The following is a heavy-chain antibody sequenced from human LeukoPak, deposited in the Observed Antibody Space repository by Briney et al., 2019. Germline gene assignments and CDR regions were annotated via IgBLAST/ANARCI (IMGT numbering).Heavy chain of an antibody. CDR2: IRGSGDIT. CDR3: AKLTYGSGTYGAFDY. CDR1: GFTFSSYA. Sequence: GGSLRLSCAASGFTFSSYAMNWVRQAPGKGLEWVSGIRGSGDITFYADSVKGRFTISRDNSKNTLYLQMNSLRAEDTAVYYCAKLTYGSGTYGAFDYWGQGALVTVSS. D-gene: IGHD3-10*01. V-gene: IGHV3-23*01. J-gene: IGHJ4*02.